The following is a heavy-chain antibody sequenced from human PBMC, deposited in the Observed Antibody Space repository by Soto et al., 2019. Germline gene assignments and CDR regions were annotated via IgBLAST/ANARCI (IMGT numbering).Heavy chain of an antibody. Sequence: SETLSLTCTVSGGSISSSSYYWGWIRQPPGKGLEWIGSIYYSGSTYYNPSLKSRVTISVDTSKNQFSLKLSPVTAADTAVYYCARKGSGQLIDYWGQGTLVTVSS. J-gene: IGHJ4*02. CDR1: GGSISSSSYY. D-gene: IGHD3-10*01. CDR2: IYYSGST. V-gene: IGHV4-39*01. CDR3: ARKGSGQLIDY.